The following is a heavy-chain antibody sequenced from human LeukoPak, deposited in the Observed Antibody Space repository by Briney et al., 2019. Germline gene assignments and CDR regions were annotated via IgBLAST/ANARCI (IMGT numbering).Heavy chain of an antibody. V-gene: IGHV3-15*01. CDR1: GLTLSKAW. CDR2: IKRKNDGGTT. CDR3: TTGSYADSREYYFDY. J-gene: IGHJ4*02. D-gene: IGHD4-17*01. Sequence: GGCVRLSCEACGLTLSKAWMRWVGQGRGKGVEWVGRIKRKNDGGTTEYGAPVKRRFTISRDDSKNTLYHQINSLKTEDTAVYYCTTGSYADSREYYFDYWGQGTLVTVSS.